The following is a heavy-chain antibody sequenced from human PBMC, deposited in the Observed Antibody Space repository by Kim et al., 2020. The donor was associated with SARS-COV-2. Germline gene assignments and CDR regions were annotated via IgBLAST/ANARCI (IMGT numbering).Heavy chain of an antibody. CDR2: ISYDGSNK. Sequence: GGSLRLSCAASGFTFSSYGMHWVRQAPGKGLEWVAVISYDGSNKYYAGSVKGRFTIFRDNPKNTLYLQMTSLRAEDTAVYYCARDFWFGGPPDYWDTGT. J-gene: IGHJ4*02. CDR3: ARDFWFGGPPDY. D-gene: IGHD3-10*01. CDR1: GFTFSSYG. V-gene: IGHV3-33*05.